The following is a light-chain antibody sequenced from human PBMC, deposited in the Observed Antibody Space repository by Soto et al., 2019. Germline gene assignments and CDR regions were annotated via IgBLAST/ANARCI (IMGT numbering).Light chain of an antibody. CDR1: QGIGDA. J-gene: IGKJ1*01. V-gene: IGKV1-17*01. Sequence: DIQMTQSPPSLSASVGDRVTITCRASQGIGDALGWYQQKPGKAPKRLIYAASTLQSGVPSRFSGSGSGTEFTLTISSLQPEDFASYYCQHYNSYSEAFGQGTKVDIK. CDR2: AAS. CDR3: QHYNSYSEA.